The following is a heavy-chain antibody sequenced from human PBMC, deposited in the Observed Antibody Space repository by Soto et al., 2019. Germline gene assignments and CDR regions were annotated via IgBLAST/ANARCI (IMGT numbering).Heavy chain of an antibody. D-gene: IGHD2-15*01. Sequence: GESLKISCKGSGYSFTSYWIGWVRQMPGKGLEWMGIIYPGDSDTRYSPSFQGQVTISADKSISTAYLQWSSLKASDTAMYYCATHCSGGSCSSSRPYYYGMDVWGQGTTFTVSS. CDR2: IYPGDSDT. V-gene: IGHV5-51*01. CDR1: GYSFTSYW. CDR3: ATHCSGGSCSSSRPYYYGMDV. J-gene: IGHJ6*02.